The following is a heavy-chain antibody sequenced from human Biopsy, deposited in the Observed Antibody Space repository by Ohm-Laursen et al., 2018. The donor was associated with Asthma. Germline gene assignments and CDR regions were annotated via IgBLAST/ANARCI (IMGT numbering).Heavy chain of an antibody. V-gene: IGHV3-7*01. Sequence: SLRLSCAASGFTFGDYWVSWVRQVPGKGLEWVANIKHDGSEKNHVDSLKGRFTISRDNSRNTLYLQMNSLRVEDTAIYYCARTHERWTSIQDDALDIWGQGTMVIVSS. CDR2: IKHDGSEK. J-gene: IGHJ3*02. D-gene: IGHD4-23*01. CDR1: GFTFGDYW. CDR3: ARTHERWTSIQDDALDI.